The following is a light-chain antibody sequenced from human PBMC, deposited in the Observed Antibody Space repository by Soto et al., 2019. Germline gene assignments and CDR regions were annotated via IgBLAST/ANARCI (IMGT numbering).Light chain of an antibody. J-gene: IGKJ2*01. V-gene: IGKV3-20*01. CDR1: QSVSTSY. Sequence: EIVLTQSPGTLSLSPGERATLSCRASQSVSTSYLAWYQQKPGQAPRLLIYGASSRATGIPDRFSGSGSGTDFTLTISRLEPEDLAVYYCQHYGSSLPYTFGQGTQLEIK. CDR2: GAS. CDR3: QHYGSSLPYT.